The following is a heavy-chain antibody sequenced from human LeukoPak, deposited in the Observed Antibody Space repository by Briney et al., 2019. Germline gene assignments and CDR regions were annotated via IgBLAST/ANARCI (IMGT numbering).Heavy chain of an antibody. Sequence: GGSLRLSCAASGFTFSSYDTHWVRQATGKGLEWVSAIGTAGYTYYPGSVKGRFTISRENAKNSLYLQMNSLRAGDTAVYYCARGLWAGLSYFDYWGQGTLVTVSS. D-gene: IGHD3-16*02. V-gene: IGHV3-13*04. CDR1: GFTFSSYD. CDR3: ARGLWAGLSYFDY. J-gene: IGHJ4*02. CDR2: IGTAGYT.